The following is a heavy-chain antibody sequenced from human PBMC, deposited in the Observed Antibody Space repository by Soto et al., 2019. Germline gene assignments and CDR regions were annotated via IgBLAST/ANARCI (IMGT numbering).Heavy chain of an antibody. J-gene: IGHJ4*02. Sequence: TFIVSGSLDLGGYRICIHQPPGKGLEWIGYIYYSGSTYYNPSLKSRVTISVDTSKNQFSLKLSSVTAADTAVYYCARSMVRGVIMADGNSELPSDYWGQGTLVTVSS. CDR3: ARSMVRGVIMADGNSELPSDY. CDR2: IYYSGST. V-gene: IGHV4-30-4*08. D-gene: IGHD3-10*01. CDR1: GSLDLGGY.